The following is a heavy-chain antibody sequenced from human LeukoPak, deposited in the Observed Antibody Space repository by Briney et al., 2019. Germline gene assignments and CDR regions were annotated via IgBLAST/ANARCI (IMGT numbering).Heavy chain of an antibody. Sequence: ASVKVSCKASGYTFTSYGISWVRQAPGQGLEWMGWISAYNGNTNYAQKLQGRVTMTTDTSTSTAYMELSSLRSEDTAVYYCARDQEDYGGNSATVWGQGTLVTVSS. D-gene: IGHD4-23*01. CDR1: GYTFTSYG. CDR2: ISAYNGNT. V-gene: IGHV1-18*01. CDR3: ARDQEDYGGNSATV. J-gene: IGHJ4*02.